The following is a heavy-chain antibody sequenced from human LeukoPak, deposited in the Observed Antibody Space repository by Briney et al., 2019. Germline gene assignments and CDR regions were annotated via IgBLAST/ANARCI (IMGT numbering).Heavy chain of an antibody. CDR1: GFTFSSYS. J-gene: IGHJ4*02. V-gene: IGHV3-21*01. CDR3: AREMDDILTGYGLDY. D-gene: IGHD3-9*01. Sequence: GESLKISCAASGFTFSSYSMNWVRQAPGKGLEWVSSISSTGSYIFYADSVKGRFTISRDNAKNSLYLQMNSLRAEDTAVYYCAREMDDILTGYGLDYWGQGTLVTVSS. CDR2: ISSTGSYI.